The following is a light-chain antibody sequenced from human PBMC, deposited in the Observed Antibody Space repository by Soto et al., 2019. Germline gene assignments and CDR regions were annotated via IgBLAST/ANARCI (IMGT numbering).Light chain of an antibody. CDR1: SSDVGGFNY. J-gene: IGLJ1*01. CDR2: DVY. CDR3: SSYTTSSSDI. Sequence: QSALTQPASVSGSPGQSITISCTGTSSDVGGFNYVSWYQQQPGKAPKLLIFDVYSRPSGISNRFSGSKSGNTASLTISGLQAEDEADYYCSSYTTSSSDIFAAGTKVTVL. V-gene: IGLV2-14*01.